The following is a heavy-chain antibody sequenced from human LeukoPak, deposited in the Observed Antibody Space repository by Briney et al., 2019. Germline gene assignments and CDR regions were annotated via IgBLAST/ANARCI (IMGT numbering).Heavy chain of an antibody. CDR1: GFTFSSYW. Sequence: GGSLRLSCAASGFTFSSYWMSWVRQAPGKGLEWVANIKQDGSEKYYVDSVKGRFTISRDNAKNSLYLQMNSLRAGDTAVYYCARDSSDYYRGLFDYWGQGVLVTVSS. CDR2: IKQDGSEK. CDR3: ARDSSDYYRGLFDY. D-gene: IGHD4-17*01. V-gene: IGHV3-7*01. J-gene: IGHJ4*02.